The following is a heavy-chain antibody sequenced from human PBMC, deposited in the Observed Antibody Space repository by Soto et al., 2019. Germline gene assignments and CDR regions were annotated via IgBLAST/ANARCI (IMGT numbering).Heavy chain of an antibody. CDR2: VYYTGDT. J-gene: IGHJ6*02. V-gene: IGHV4-59*08. CDR3: VRQGIDYLHGLVDV. D-gene: IGHD4-17*01. Sequence: QVQLQQSGPRLVKPSETLSLTCTVSSGPDRSHNWGWIRQPPGRGLEWIGYVYYTGDTAYNHSLRVRVTISADTSTNDISLTLNSVTAADTAVYYCVRQGIDYLHGLVDVWGQGTTVSVSS. CDR1: SGPDRSHN.